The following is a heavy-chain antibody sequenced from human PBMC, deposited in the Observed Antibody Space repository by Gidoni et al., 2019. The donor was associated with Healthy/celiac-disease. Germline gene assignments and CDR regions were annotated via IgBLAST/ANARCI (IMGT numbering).Heavy chain of an antibody. Sequence: QVQLQQSGPGLVKPSQTLSLTCAISGDSVSSNTPAWNWIRQSPSRGLEWLGRTYYRSKWYNDYAVSVKSRITINPDTSKNQFSLQLNSVTPEDTAVYYCARERLSGYDYYYYYYGMDVWGQGTTVTDSS. V-gene: IGHV6-1*01. D-gene: IGHD5-12*01. CDR3: ARERLSGYDYYYYYYGMDV. CDR1: GDSVSSNTPA. CDR2: TYYRSKWYN. J-gene: IGHJ6*02.